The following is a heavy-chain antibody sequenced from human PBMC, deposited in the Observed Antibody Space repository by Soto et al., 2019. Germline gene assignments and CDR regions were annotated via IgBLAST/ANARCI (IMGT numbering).Heavy chain of an antibody. D-gene: IGHD3-3*01. V-gene: IGHV6-1*01. CDR3: AREAIFGVVISAFYYYGMDV. J-gene: IGHJ6*02. Sequence: PSQTLSLTCAISGDSVSSNSAAWNWIRQSPSRGLEWLGRTYYRSKWYNDYAVSVKSRITINPDTSKNQFSLQLNSVTPEDTAVYYCAREAIFGVVISAFYYYGMDVWGQGTTVTVSS. CDR1: GDSVSSNSAA. CDR2: TYYRSKWYN.